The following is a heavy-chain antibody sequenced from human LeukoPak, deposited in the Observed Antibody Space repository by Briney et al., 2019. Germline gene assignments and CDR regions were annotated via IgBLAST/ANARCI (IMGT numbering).Heavy chain of an antibody. D-gene: IGHD3-16*01. V-gene: IGHV3-7*01. CDR2: IKQDGSDK. Sequence: PGGSLRLSCTVSGFTVSSNSMSWVRQAPGKGLEWVAHIKQDGSDKYYVDSLKGRFTISRDNAKNSLYLQMNSLRAEDTAVYYCARVPRYYDYVWGSYFWGQGTLVTVSS. CDR1: GFTVSSNS. J-gene: IGHJ4*02. CDR3: ARVPRYYDYVWGSYF.